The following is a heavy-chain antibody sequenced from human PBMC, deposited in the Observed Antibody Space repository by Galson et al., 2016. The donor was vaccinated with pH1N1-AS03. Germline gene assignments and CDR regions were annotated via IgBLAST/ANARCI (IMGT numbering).Heavy chain of an antibody. Sequence: SLRLSCAASGFTFSTCAMHWVRQAPGKGLEWVAAISYDGSKKYYPDSVKGRFTISRDNSKNTVSLQMNSLRAEDTAVYYCARVEYSSSPRPGAFDLWGQGTMVTVSP. CDR1: GFTFSTCA. D-gene: IGHD6-6*01. CDR2: ISYDGSKK. V-gene: IGHV3-30*07. J-gene: IGHJ3*01. CDR3: ARVEYSSSPRPGAFDL.